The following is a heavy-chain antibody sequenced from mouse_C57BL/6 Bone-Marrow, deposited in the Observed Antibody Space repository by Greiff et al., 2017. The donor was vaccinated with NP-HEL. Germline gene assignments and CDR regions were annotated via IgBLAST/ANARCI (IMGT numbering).Heavy chain of an antibody. CDR3: AGDCWGVDY. Sequence: EVQVVESGGDLVKPGGSLKLSCAASGFTFSSYGMSWVRQTPDKSLEWVATISSGGSYTYYPDSVKGRFSISRDNAKNTLYLQMSSLKSEDTDMYYCAGDCWGVDYWGRGTALTVSS. CDR1: GFTFSSYG. V-gene: IGHV5-6*01. CDR2: ISSGGSYT. D-gene: IGHD4-1*01. J-gene: IGHJ2*01.